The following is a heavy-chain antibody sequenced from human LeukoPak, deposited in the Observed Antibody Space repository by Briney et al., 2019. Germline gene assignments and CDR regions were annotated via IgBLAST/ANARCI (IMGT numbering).Heavy chain of an antibody. D-gene: IGHD4-17*01. V-gene: IGHV4-59*08. CDR3: ARHGNTVTNYFDY. CDR2: IYYSGST. Sequence: SETLSLTCTVSGGSISRYYWSWIRQPPGKGLEWIGYIYYSGSTNYNPSLKSRVTISVDTSKNQFSLKLSSVTAADTAVYYCARHGNTVTNYFDYWGQGTLVTVSS. J-gene: IGHJ4*02. CDR1: GGSISRYY.